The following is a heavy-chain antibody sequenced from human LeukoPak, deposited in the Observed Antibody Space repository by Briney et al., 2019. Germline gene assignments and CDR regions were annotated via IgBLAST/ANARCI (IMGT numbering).Heavy chain of an antibody. CDR1: GGSISSGSYY. CDR3: ARDPDGYKFFDY. J-gene: IGHJ4*02. D-gene: IGHD5-24*01. CDR2: IYTSGST. V-gene: IGHV4-61*02. Sequence: PSETLSLTCTVSGGSISSGSYYWSWIRQPAGKGLEWIGRIYTSGSTNYNPSLKSRVTISVDTSKNQFSLKLSSVTAADTAVYYCARDPDGYKFFDYWGRGSPVVVSS.